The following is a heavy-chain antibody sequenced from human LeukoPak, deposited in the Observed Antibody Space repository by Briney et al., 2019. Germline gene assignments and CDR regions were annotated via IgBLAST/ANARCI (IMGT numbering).Heavy chain of an antibody. CDR1: GYTFTSYG. CDR3: ASKDCGGDCSTYGL. Sequence: SVKVSCKASGYTFTSYGISWVRQAPGQGLEWMGRIIPILGIVNYAQKFQGRVTITADKSTSTAYMELSSLRSEDTAVYYCASKDCGGDCSTYGLWGQGTLVTVSS. CDR2: IIPILGIV. V-gene: IGHV1-69*04. D-gene: IGHD2-21*02. J-gene: IGHJ4*02.